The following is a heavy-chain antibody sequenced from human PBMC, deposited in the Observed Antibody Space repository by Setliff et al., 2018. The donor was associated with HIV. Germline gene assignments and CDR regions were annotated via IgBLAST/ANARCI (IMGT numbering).Heavy chain of an antibody. Sequence: SETLSLTCAVSGDSINTPHCWNWVRQSLEKGLEWIGEVCQRGGIDYNPFLWSRASISMDKPRNYFSLEMASMTAADTAVYFCVRNHEWALGTWGQGLLVTVSS. CDR2: VCQRGGI. CDR1: GDSINTPHC. V-gene: IGHV4-4*02. CDR3: VRNHEWALGT. D-gene: IGHD1-26*01. J-gene: IGHJ5*02.